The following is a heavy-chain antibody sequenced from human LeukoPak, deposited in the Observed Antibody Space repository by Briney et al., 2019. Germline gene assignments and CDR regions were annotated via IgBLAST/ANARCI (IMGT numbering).Heavy chain of an antibody. Sequence: ASVKVSCKASGYTFTHYSMHWVRQAPGQGLERMGIINPSGGSTSYAQKFQGRVTMTRDMSTSTVYMELSSLRSEDTAVYYCARRYLYYFDYWGQGTLVTVSS. J-gene: IGHJ4*02. CDR1: GYTFTHYS. CDR2: INPSGGST. D-gene: IGHD1-1*01. CDR3: ARRYLYYFDY. V-gene: IGHV1-46*01.